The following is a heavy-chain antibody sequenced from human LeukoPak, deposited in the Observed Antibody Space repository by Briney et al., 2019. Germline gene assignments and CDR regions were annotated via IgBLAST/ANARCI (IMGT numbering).Heavy chain of an antibody. D-gene: IGHD3-10*01. J-gene: IGHJ6*03. CDR2: IIPIFGTA. CDR1: GGTFSSYA. V-gene: IGHV1-69*13. CDR3: ARSHYYGSGSYYRGHYYYYYMDV. Sequence: SVKVSCKASGGTFSSYAISWVRQAPGHGLEWLGGIIPIFGTASYAQKFQGRVTITADESTSTAYMELSSLRSEDTAVYYCARSHYYGSGSYYRGHYYYYYMDVWGKGTTVTISS.